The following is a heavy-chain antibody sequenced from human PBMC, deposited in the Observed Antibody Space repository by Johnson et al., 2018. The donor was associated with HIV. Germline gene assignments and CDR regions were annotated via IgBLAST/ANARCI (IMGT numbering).Heavy chain of an antibody. J-gene: IGHJ3*02. Sequence: VKLLESGGGVVQPGRSLRLSCAASGFTLSSHGMHWVRQAPGKGLEWVAVISYDGSNKYYADSVKGRFTISRDNAKNSLYLQMNSLRAEDTAVYYCARPGGGWYETAFDIWGQGTMVTVSS. CDR3: ARPGGGWYETAFDI. V-gene: IGHV3-30*19. D-gene: IGHD6-19*01. CDR1: GFTLSSHG. CDR2: ISYDGSNK.